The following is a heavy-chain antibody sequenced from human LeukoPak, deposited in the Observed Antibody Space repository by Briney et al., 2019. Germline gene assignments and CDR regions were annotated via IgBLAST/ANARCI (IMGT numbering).Heavy chain of an antibody. Sequence: SETLSLTCTVSGGSISSYYWSWVRQPAGKGLEWIGRIYTSGSTNYNPSLKSRVTMSVDTSKNQFSLKLSSVTAADTAVYYCARVLAVAGGYYYYGMDVWGQGTTVTVSS. CDR2: IYTSGST. D-gene: IGHD6-19*01. CDR3: ARVLAVAGGYYYYGMDV. V-gene: IGHV4-4*07. CDR1: GGSISSYY. J-gene: IGHJ6*02.